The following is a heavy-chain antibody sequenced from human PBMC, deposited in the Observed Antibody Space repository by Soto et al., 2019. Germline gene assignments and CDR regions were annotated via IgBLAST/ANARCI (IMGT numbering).Heavy chain of an antibody. V-gene: IGHV1-69*01. CDR3: ARSQVGRSSLDIYYYDYYGLDV. CDR1: GGTFSSYA. J-gene: IGHJ6*02. CDR2: IIPIFGTA. D-gene: IGHD6-13*01. Sequence: QVQLVQSGAEVKKPGSSVKVSCKAPGGTFSSYAISWVRQAPGQGLESMGGIIPIFGTAKYAQKYQGRVTMNADESTSTGYMELSSLRSEDTAVYYCARSQVGRSSLDIYYYDYYGLDVWGQGTTVTVSS.